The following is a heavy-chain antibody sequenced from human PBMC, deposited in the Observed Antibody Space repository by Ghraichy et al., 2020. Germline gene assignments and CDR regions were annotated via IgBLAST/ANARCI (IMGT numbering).Heavy chain of an antibody. Sequence: GVLNISCAASGFTFSSYSMNWVRQAPGKGLEWVSYISSSSSTIYYADSVKGRFTISRDNAKNSLYLQMNSLRDEDTAVYYCARVLYDSSGYYYGDYWGQGTLVTVSS. CDR3: ARVLYDSSGYYYGDY. CDR2: ISSSSSTI. CDR1: GFTFSSYS. J-gene: IGHJ4*02. V-gene: IGHV3-48*02. D-gene: IGHD3-22*01.